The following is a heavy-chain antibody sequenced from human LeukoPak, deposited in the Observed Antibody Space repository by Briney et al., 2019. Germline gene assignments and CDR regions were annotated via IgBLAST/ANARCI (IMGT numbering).Heavy chain of an antibody. CDR2: INPNSGGT. J-gene: IGHJ4*02. CDR3: ARRHYSSSWREDY. Sequence: ASVKVSCKASGYTFTGYYMHWVRQAPGQGLEWMGWINPNSGGTNYAQKFQGRVTMTRDTSISTAYMELSSLRSEDTAVYYCARRHYSSSWREDYWGQGTLVTVSS. D-gene: IGHD6-13*01. CDR1: GYTFTGYY. V-gene: IGHV1-2*02.